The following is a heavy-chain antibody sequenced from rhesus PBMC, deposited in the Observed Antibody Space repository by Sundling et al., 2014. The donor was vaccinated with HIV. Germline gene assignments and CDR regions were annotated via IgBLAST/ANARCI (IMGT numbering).Heavy chain of an antibody. CDR3: TRVVAGTTFGLDS. J-gene: IGHJ6*01. Sequence: EVQLVESGGGLVQPGGSLRLSCAASGFTFSSYAMTWVRQAPGKGLEWVSSISSVSSYTYYADSVKGRFTISRDNAKNSLSLQMNSLRAEDTAVYYCTRVVAGTTFGLDSWGQGVVVTVSS. V-gene: IGHV3-136*01. CDR2: ISSVSSYT. D-gene: IGHD1-20*01. CDR1: GFTFSSYA.